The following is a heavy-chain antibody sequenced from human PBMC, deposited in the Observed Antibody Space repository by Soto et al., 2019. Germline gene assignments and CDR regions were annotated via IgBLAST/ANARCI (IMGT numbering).Heavy chain of an antibody. CDR3: AKDLTGAFGNYFDY. Sequence: PGGSVRLSCTTSGFTFENFAMSWVRLAPGKGLEWVSGISGGGDSRYYAESVKGRFTISRDNSKNLVYLQMNSLRADDTAIYHCAKDLTGAFGNYFDYWGQGTQVTVSS. V-gene: IGHV3-23*01. J-gene: IGHJ4*02. CDR1: GFTFENFA. D-gene: IGHD3-16*01. CDR2: ISGGGDSR.